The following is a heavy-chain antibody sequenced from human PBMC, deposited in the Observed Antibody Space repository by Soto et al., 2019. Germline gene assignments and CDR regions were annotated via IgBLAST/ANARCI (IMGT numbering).Heavy chain of an antibody. V-gene: IGHV2-5*02. CDR1: GFSLSTSGVG. CDR3: AHIAGYGPGPDEGGGFDY. Sequence: SGPTLVNPTPTLTLTCTFSGFSLSTSGVGVGWIRQPPGKALEWLALIYWDDDKRYSPSLKSRLTITKDTSKNQVVLTMTNMDPVDTATYYCAHIAGYGPGPDEGGGFDYWGQGTLVTVSS. J-gene: IGHJ4*02. D-gene: IGHD2-15*01. CDR2: IYWDDDK.